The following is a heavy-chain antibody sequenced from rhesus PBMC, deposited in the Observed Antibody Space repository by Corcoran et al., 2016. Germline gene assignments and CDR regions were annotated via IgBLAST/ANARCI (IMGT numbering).Heavy chain of an antibody. J-gene: IGHJ4*01. D-gene: IGHD6-13*01. CDR1: GYSLSSGYD. Sequence: QVQLQESGPGVVKPSETLSLTCAVSGYSLSSGYDWSGIRQPPGKGLEWIGYIYGSSGSTNYNPSLKNRVTISKDTSKNQFSLKLSSVTAADTAVYYCARDSSWLYFDYWGQGVLVTVSS. CDR2: IYGSSGST. V-gene: IGHV4-76*01. CDR3: ARDSSWLYFDY.